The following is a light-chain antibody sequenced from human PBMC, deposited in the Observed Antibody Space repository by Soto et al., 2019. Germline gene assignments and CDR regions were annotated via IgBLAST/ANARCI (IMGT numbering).Light chain of an antibody. V-gene: IGKV3-11*01. CDR2: DAS. CDR3: QQRSNWVT. CDR1: QSVSSY. Sequence: EIVSTQSPATLSLSPGERATLSCRASQSVSSYLAWYQQKAGQAPRLLISDASNRATGIPARFSGSGSGTDFTLTISSLEPEDFAVYYCQQRSNWVTFGGGTKVDIK. J-gene: IGKJ4*01.